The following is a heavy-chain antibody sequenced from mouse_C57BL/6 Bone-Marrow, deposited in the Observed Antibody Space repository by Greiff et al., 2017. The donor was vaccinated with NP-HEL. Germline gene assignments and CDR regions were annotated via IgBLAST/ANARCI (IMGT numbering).Heavy chain of an antibody. D-gene: IGHD1-1*01. Sequence: EVQGVESGGGLVQPGGSMKLSCAASGFTFSDAWMDWVRQSPEKGLEWVAEIRNKANNHATYYAESVKGRFTISRDDSKSSVYLQMNSLRAEDTGIYYCTSFLYYGSSLGDYWGQGTSVTVSS. V-gene: IGHV6-6*01. CDR1: GFTFSDAW. CDR2: IRNKANNHAT. J-gene: IGHJ4*01. CDR3: TSFLYYGSSLGDY.